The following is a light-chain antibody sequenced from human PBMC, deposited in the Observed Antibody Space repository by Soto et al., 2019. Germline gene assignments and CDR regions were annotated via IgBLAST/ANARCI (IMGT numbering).Light chain of an antibody. CDR2: EVS. CDR3: SSYAGSNNVV. CDR1: SSDVGGYNY. V-gene: IGLV2-8*01. Sequence: QSALTQFPSASGSPGQSVTIACTGTSSDVGGYNYVSWYQQHPGKAPKLMIYEVSRRPSGVPDRFSGSKSGYTASLTVSGLQAEDEADYYCSSYAGSNNVVFGGGTKLTVL. J-gene: IGLJ2*01.